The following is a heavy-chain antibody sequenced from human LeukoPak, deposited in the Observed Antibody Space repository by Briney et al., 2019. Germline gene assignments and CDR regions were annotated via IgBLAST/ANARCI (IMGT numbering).Heavy chain of an antibody. D-gene: IGHD4-23*01. CDR3: ARDTGTVVDY. CDR1: GGSISTYY. V-gene: IGHV4-59*01. Sequence: SETLSLTCTVSGGSISTYYWSWIRQPPGKGLEWIGYIYYSGSTNYNPSLKSRVTTSVDTSKNQFSLKLSSVTAADTAVYYCARDTGTVVDYWGQGTLVTVCS. CDR2: IYYSGST. J-gene: IGHJ4*02.